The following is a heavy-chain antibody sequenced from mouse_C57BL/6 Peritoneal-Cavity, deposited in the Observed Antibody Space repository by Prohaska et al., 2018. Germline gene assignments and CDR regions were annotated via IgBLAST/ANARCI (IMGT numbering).Heavy chain of an antibody. Sequence: PGQGLEWNGDIYPGSGSTNYNEKFKSKATLTVDTSSSTAYMQLSSLTSEDSAVYYCARYTPGSSYGFAYWGQGTLVTVSA. V-gene: IGHV1-55*01. CDR3: ARYTPGSSYGFAY. CDR2: IYPGSGST. J-gene: IGHJ3*01. D-gene: IGHD1-1*01.